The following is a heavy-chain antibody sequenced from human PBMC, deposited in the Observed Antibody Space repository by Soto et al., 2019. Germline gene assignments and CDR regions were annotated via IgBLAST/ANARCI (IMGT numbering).Heavy chain of an antibody. J-gene: IGHJ4*02. CDR1: GGSISSSSYY. V-gene: IGHV4-39*01. CDR3: ARQEQLVSIDY. Sequence: PSETLSLTCTVSGGSISSSSYYWGWIRQPPGKGLEWIGSIYYSGSTYYNPSLKSRVTISVDTSKNQFSLKLSSVTAADTAVYYCARQEQLVSIDYWGQGTLVTVSS. D-gene: IGHD6-13*01. CDR2: IYYSGST.